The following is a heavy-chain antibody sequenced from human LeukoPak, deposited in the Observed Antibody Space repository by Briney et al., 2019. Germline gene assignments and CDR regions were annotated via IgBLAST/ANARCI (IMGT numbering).Heavy chain of an antibody. CDR3: TTDRSIVGAFDY. CDR2: IKSKTDGGTT. Sequence: PGGSLRLSCAASGFTFSNAWMSWVRQAPGKGLEWVGRIKSKTDGGTTDYAAPVKGRFTISRDDSKNTLYLQMNSLKTEDTAVYYCTTDRSIVGAFDYWGQGTLVTVSS. CDR1: GFTFSNAW. J-gene: IGHJ4*02. D-gene: IGHD1-26*01. V-gene: IGHV3-15*01.